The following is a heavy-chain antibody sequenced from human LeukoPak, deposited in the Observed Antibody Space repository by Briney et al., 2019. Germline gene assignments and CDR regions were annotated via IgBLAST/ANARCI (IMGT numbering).Heavy chain of an antibody. CDR2: ISTSGTT. CDR3: ARERAVTTYYYFDY. D-gene: IGHD4-17*01. Sequence: SEILSLTCTVSGGSISSGSYYWSWIRQPAGKGLEWIGRISTSGTTNYNPSLKSRVTISVDTSKNQFSLKLRSVTAADTAVYYCARERAVTTYYYFDYWGQGTLVTVPS. V-gene: IGHV4-61*02. CDR1: GGSISSGSYY. J-gene: IGHJ4*02.